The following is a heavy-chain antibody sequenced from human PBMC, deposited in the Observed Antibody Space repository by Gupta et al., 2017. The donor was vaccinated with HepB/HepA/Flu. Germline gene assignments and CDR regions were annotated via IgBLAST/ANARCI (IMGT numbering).Heavy chain of an antibody. CDR2: IYPGESDV. V-gene: IGHV5-51*01. J-gene: IGHJ5*02. Sequence: EVQLVQSGAEVKKPGESLKISCKAFGYSFTNYWIGWVRQMPGKGLEWIGIIYPGESDVRYGPSFQGQVTFSADKSVNTAYLQWRNLKASDTAIYFCARHGRPDTVTTSWFDRWGQGTLVSVSS. CDR1: GYSFTNYW. CDR3: ARHGRPDTVTTSWFDR. D-gene: IGHD5-18*01.